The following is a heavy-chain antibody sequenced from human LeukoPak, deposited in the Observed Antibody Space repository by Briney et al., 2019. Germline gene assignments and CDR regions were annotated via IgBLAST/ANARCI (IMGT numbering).Heavy chain of an antibody. V-gene: IGHV3-48*04. J-gene: IGHJ5*02. CDR3: ARDERADYDILTARFDP. CDR1: GFTLSSYS. Sequence: PGGSLRLSCAASGFTLSSYSMNWVRQAPGKGLEWVSYISSSSSTIYYADSVKGRFTISRDNAKNSLYLQMNSLRAEDTAVYYCARDERADYDILTARFDPWGQGTLVTVSS. D-gene: IGHD3-9*01. CDR2: ISSSSSTI.